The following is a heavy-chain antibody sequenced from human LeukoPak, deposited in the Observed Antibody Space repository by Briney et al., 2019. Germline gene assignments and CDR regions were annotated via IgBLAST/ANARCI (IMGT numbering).Heavy chain of an antibody. D-gene: IGHD3-10*01. CDR1: GDTFATYW. CDR2: IYPGDSRT. Sequence: LGESLKISCKGSGDTFATYWIGWVRQLPGKGLEWMGVIYPGDSRTRYSPSFQGQVTISADKSISTAYLQWSSLKASDTAMYYCARCFAVGSGSYYKKYGYYYGMDVWGQGTTVTVSS. CDR3: ARCFAVGSGSYYKKYGYYYGMDV. V-gene: IGHV5-51*01. J-gene: IGHJ6*02.